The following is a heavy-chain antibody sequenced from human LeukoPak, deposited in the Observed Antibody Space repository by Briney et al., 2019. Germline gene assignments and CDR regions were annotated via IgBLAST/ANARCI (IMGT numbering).Heavy chain of an antibody. CDR3: TRSFPGIVGAADF. CDR2: IHSSGKT. D-gene: IGHD1-26*01. CDR1: GGSISSNNYY. J-gene: IGHJ4*02. Sequence: SETLSLTCSVSGGSISSNNYYWSWIRQSPQKGLEWIAYIHSSGKTNYNPSLKSRVTISVDTSKNQFSLKVTSMTAADTGVYYCTRSFPGIVGAADFWGQGTLVTVSS. V-gene: IGHV4-61*01.